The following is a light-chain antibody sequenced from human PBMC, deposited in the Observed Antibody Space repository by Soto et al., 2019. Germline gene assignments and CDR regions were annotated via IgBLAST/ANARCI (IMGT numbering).Light chain of an antibody. CDR1: SSDVGGYKY. CDR2: EVS. V-gene: IGLV2-14*01. CDR3: SSYSSSSTLV. Sequence: QSVLTQSASVSGSPGQSITIACTGTSSDVGGYKYVSWYQQHPGKVPKLMIYEVSNRPSGVSNRFSGSKSGNTASLTISGLQAEDEADYYCSSYSSSSTLVFGTGTKLTVL. J-gene: IGLJ1*01.